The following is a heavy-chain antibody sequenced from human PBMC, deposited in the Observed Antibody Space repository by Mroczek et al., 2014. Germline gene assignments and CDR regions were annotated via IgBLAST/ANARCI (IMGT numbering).Heavy chain of an antibody. Sequence: QLQESGGRTVVRPSGRTLVPHLALSMWVVQWLLLELDPPAPRKGLEWIGEINHSGSTNYNPSLKSRVTISVDTSKNQFSLKLSSVTAADTAVYYCARGGSWSGAYIWFDPWGQGTLVTVSS. V-gene: IGHV4-34*01. D-gene: IGHD6-13*01. J-gene: IGHJ5*02. CDR3: ARGGSWSGAYIWFDP. CDR1: WVVQWLL. CDR2: INHSGST.